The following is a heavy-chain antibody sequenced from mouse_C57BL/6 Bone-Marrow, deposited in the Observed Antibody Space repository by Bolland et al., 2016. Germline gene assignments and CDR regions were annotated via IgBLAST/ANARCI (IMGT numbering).Heavy chain of an antibody. D-gene: IGHD4-1*01. Sequence: YPDSVKGRFTISRDDAKNTLYLQMSSLKSEDTAMYYCAPHWDVWFAYWGQGTLV. J-gene: IGHJ3*01. CDR3: APHWDVWFAY. V-gene: IGHV5-6*01.